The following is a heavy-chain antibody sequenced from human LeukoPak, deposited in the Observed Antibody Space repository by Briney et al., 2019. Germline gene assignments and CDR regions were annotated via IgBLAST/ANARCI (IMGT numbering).Heavy chain of an antibody. CDR3: ARVYYGSGFPIDY. CDR1: GFTFSSYW. J-gene: IGHJ4*02. Sequence: PGGSLRLSCAASGFTFSSYWMHWVRHAPGKGLVWVSRINSDGSSTSYADSVKGRFTISRDNAKNTLYLQMNSLRAEDTAVYYCARVYYGSGFPIDYWGQGTLVTVSS. D-gene: IGHD3-10*01. V-gene: IGHV3-74*01. CDR2: INSDGSST.